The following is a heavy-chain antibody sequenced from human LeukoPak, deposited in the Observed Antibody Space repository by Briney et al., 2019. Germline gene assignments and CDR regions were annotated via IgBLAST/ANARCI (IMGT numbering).Heavy chain of an antibody. CDR3: ARDSPNYDILTGYPYWYFDL. V-gene: IGHV3-48*03. CDR1: GFTLSSYE. CDR2: ISSSGTTI. Sequence: PGGSLRLSCAASGFTLSSYEMNWVGQAPGKGLEWVSYISSSGTTIYYADSVKGRFTISRDNAKNSLYLQMNSLRAEDTAVYYCARDSPNYDILTGYPYWYFDLWGRGTLVTVSS. D-gene: IGHD3-9*01. J-gene: IGHJ2*01.